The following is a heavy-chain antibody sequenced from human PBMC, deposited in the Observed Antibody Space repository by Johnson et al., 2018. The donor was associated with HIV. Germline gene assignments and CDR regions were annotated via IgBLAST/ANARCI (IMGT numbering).Heavy chain of an antibody. CDR1: GFTFSSYW. CDR3: ARGSSGSWDAFDI. Sequence: VQLVESGGDLVQPGGSLRLSCAASGFTFSSYWMSWVRQAPGKGLEWVANIKQDGSEKYYVDSVKGRFTISRDNAKNSLYLQMNSLRAEDTAVYYCARGSSGSWDAFDIWGQGTMVTVSS. J-gene: IGHJ3*02. D-gene: IGHD1-26*01. V-gene: IGHV3-7*05. CDR2: IKQDGSEK.